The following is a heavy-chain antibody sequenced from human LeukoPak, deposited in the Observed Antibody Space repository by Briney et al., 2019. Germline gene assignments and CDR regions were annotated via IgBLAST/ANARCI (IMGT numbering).Heavy chain of an antibody. CDR1: GYTFTSYY. CDR2: INPSGGST. J-gene: IGHJ3*02. CDR3: ARTILRFLEWLLPNDAFDI. D-gene: IGHD3-3*01. Sequence: EASVKVSCKASGYTFTSYYMHWVRQAPGQGLEWMGIINPSGGSTSYAQKLQGRVTMTTDTSTSTAYMELRSLRSDDTAVYYCARTILRFLEWLLPNDAFDIWGQGTMVTVSS. V-gene: IGHV1-46*01.